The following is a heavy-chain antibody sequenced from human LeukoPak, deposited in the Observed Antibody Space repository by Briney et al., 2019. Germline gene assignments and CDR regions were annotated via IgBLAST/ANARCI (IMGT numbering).Heavy chain of an antibody. CDR2: INPNSGGT. Sequence: ASVKVSCKSSGSTFTGYYMHWERQAPGQGLEWMGWINPNSGGTNYAQKFQGRVTMTRDTSISTAYMELSRLRSDDTAVDDWARGGPAVEWLLGEAFDIWGQGTMVTVSS. CDR1: GSTFTGYY. J-gene: IGHJ3*02. D-gene: IGHD3-3*01. CDR3: ARGGPAVEWLLGEAFDI. V-gene: IGHV1-2*02.